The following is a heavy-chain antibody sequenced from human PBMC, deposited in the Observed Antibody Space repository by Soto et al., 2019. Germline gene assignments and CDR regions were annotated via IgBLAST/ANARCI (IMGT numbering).Heavy chain of an antibody. CDR2: FDPEDGET. Sequence: QVQLVQSGAEVKKPGASVKVSCKVSGYTLTELSMHWVRQAPGKGLEWMGGFDPEDGETIYAQKFQGRGTMTEDTSTDTAYMELSSLRSEDTAVYYCATGLRYFDWLLQPPIDYWGQGTLVTVSS. CDR1: GYTLTELS. V-gene: IGHV1-24*01. D-gene: IGHD3-9*01. CDR3: ATGLRYFDWLLQPPIDY. J-gene: IGHJ4*02.